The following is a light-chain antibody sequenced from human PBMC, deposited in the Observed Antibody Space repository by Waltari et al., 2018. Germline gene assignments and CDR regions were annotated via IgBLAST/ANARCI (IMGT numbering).Light chain of an antibody. Sequence: QSVLTQPPSVSGAPGQRVPISCTGSSSNIGAGYAVPWYQQLPGTAPKLLIYGNSNRPSGVPDRCSGSKSGTSASLAITGLQAEDEADYYCQSYDSSLSGGVFGGGTKLTVL. CDR1: SSNIGAGYA. CDR2: GNS. J-gene: IGLJ3*02. CDR3: QSYDSSLSGGV. V-gene: IGLV1-40*01.